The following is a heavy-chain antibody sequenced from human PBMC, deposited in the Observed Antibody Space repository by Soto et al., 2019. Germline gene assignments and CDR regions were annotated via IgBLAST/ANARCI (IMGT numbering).Heavy chain of an antibody. D-gene: IGHD5-12*01. CDR3: ARGDGVEMATITEFRHFLFDY. J-gene: IGHJ4*02. CDR1: GGSISSGGYY. Sequence: PSETLSLTCTVSGGSISSGGYYWSWIRQHPGKGLEWIGYIYYSGSTYYNPSLKSRVTISVDTSKNQFSLKLSSVTAADTAVYYCARGDGVEMATITEFRHFLFDYWGQGTLVTVSS. V-gene: IGHV4-31*03. CDR2: IYYSGST.